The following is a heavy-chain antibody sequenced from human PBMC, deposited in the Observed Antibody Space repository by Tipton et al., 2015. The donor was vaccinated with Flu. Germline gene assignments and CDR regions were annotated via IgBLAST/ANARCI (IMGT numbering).Heavy chain of an antibody. V-gene: IGHV1-69*01. J-gene: IGHJ3*02. D-gene: IGHD2-2*01. Sequence: QVQLVQSGAEVKKPGSSVKVSCKASGGTFSSYAISWVRQAPGQGLEWMGGIIPILGIANYAQKFQGRVTITADESTSTAYMELSSLRSEDTAVYYCARKFSCSSTSCPGGDAFDIWGQGTIVTVSS. CDR3: ARKFSCSSTSCPGGDAFDI. CDR2: IIPILGIA. CDR1: GGTFSSYA.